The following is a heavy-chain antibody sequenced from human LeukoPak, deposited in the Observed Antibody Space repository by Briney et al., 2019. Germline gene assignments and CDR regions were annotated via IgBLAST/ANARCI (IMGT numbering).Heavy chain of an antibody. V-gene: IGHV1-46*01. CDR2: INPSGGST. CDR3: ASFHDYSNYVATSPFDY. CDR1: GYTFTSYY. Sequence: GASVKVSCKASGYTFTSYYMHWVRQAPGQGLEWMGIINPSGGSTSYAQKFQGRVTMTRDTSTSTAYMELSSLRSEDTAVYYCASFHDYSNYVATSPFDYWGQGTLVTVSS. D-gene: IGHD4-11*01. J-gene: IGHJ4*02.